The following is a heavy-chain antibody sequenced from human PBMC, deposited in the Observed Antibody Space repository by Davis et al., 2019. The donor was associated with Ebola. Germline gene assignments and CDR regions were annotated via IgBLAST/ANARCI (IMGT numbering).Heavy chain of an antibody. V-gene: IGHV1-3*01. D-gene: IGHD2-2*01. CDR3: TRVSLYRFSRSSTYFDS. CDR2: INGANGYT. CDR1: GYTFTSYA. Sequence: ASVKVSCKASGYTFTSYAIHWVRQAPGQRLEWMGWINGANGYTQYSQKFQGRATITRDTSASTAYMELSSLRSEDTAVYYCTRVSLYRFSRSSTYFDSWGQGTRVTVSS. J-gene: IGHJ4*02.